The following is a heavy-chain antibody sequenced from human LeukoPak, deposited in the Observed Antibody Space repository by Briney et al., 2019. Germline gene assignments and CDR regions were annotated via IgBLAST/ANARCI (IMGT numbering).Heavy chain of an antibody. V-gene: IGHV3-48*01. J-gene: IGHJ4*02. CDR1: GFTFSSYS. CDR2: ISSSSSSI. CDR3: SRGVDTAMVTERMDY. Sequence: GGSLRLSCAASGFTFSSYSMNWVRQAPGKGLEWVTYISSSSSSIYYADSVKGRFTISRDNAKNSLYLQMNSLQAEDTAVYYSSRGVDTAMVTERMDYWGQRTLVTVSS. D-gene: IGHD5-18*01.